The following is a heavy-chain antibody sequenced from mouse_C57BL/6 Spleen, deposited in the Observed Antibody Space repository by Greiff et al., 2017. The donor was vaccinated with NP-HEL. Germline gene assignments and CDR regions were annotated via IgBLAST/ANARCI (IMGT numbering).Heavy chain of an antibody. Sequence: QVQLQQPGAELVRPGTSVKLSCKASGYTFTSYWMHWVKQRPGQGLEWIGVIDPSDSYTNYNQKFKGKATLTVDTSSSTAYMQLSSLTSEDSAVYYCARGGTYYSNSWFAYWGQGTLVTVSA. CDR3: ARGGTYYSNSWFAY. CDR1: GYTFTSYW. V-gene: IGHV1-59*01. CDR2: IDPSDSYT. D-gene: IGHD2-5*01. J-gene: IGHJ3*01.